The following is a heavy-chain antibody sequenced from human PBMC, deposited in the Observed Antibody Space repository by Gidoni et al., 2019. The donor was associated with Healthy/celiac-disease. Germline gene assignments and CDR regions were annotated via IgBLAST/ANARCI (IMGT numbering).Heavy chain of an antibody. V-gene: IGHV4-31*11. Sequence: QVQLQESGPGLVKPSPTLSLTCAVSGGSLSNGGYSWSWIRQHPGKGLEWIGYINYSGSNYYNPDLKSRVTISVDTYKNQFSLKQSSGTAADTAVYYCARDGPYDSSGYYYDYWGQGTLVTVSS. CDR2: INYSGSN. CDR1: GGSLSNGGYS. CDR3: ARDGPYDSSGYYYDY. J-gene: IGHJ4*02. D-gene: IGHD3-22*01.